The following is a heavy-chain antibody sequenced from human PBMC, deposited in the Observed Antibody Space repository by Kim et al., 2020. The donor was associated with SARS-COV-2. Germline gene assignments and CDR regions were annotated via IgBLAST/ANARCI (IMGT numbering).Heavy chain of an antibody. Sequence: ASVKVSCKASGYTFTSYGISWVRQAPGQGLEWMGWISAYNGNTNYAQKLQGRVTMTTDTSTSTAYMELRSLRSDDTAVYYCARDPEGRYDSSGYYLSGLVGWFDPWGQGTLVTVSS. J-gene: IGHJ5*02. D-gene: IGHD3-22*01. CDR1: GYTFTSYG. CDR3: ARDPEGRYDSSGYYLSGLVGWFDP. CDR2: ISAYNGNT. V-gene: IGHV1-18*04.